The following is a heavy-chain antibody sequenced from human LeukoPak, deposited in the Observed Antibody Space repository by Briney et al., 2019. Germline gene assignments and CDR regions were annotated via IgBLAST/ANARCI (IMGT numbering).Heavy chain of an antibody. D-gene: IGHD1-26*01. Sequence: GASVKVFCKASGYTFTGSYMHWVRQAPGQGLEWMGWINPNSGSTNSAQKFQGRVTMTRDTSISTAYMELSRLRSDDTAVYYCARGGLSGSYYDYFHHWGQGTLVTVSS. J-gene: IGHJ1*01. CDR3: ARGGLSGSYYDYFHH. CDR1: GYTFTGSY. CDR2: INPNSGST. V-gene: IGHV1-2*02.